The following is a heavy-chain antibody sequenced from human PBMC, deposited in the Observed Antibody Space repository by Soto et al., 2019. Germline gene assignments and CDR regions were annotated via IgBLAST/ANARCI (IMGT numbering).Heavy chain of an antibody. CDR3: ARVPSPYCSGGSCYFGWFDP. V-gene: IGHV3-30*03. CDR1: GFTISSYG. CDR2: ISYDGSNK. Sequence: PGGSLRLSCAASGFTISSYGMHWVRQAPGKGLEWVAVISYDGSNKYYADSVKGRFTISRDNSKNTLYLQMNSLRAEDTAVYYCARVPSPYCSGGSCYFGWFDPWGQGTLVTVSS. J-gene: IGHJ5*02. D-gene: IGHD2-15*01.